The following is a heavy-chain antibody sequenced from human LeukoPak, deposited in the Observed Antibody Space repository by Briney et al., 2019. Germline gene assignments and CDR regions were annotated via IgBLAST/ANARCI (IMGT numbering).Heavy chain of an antibody. CDR2: ISSSSSNI. CDR3: ARDVEWLRLGYFDY. V-gene: IGHV3-21*01. D-gene: IGHD5-12*01. CDR1: GFTFSSYS. J-gene: IGHJ4*02. Sequence: PGGSLRLSCAASGFTFSSYSMNWVRQAPGKGLEWVSSISSSSSNIDYPDSVKGRFTISRDNAKNSLYLQMNSLRAEDTAVYYCARDVEWLRLGYFDYWGQGTLVTVSS.